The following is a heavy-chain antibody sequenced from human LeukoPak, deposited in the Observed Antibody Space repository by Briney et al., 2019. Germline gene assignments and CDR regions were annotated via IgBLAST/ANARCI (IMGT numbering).Heavy chain of an antibody. CDR2: IYTSGST. CDR3: ARDSHYDSSGYYYYGSFDP. CDR1: GGSISSYY. J-gene: IGHJ5*02. V-gene: IGHV4-4*07. Sequence: PSETLSLTWTVSGGSISSYYWSWIRQPAGKGLEWIGRIYTSGSTNYKPSLKSRVTMSVDTSKNQFSLKLSSVTAADTAVYYCARDSHYDSSGYYYYGSFDPWGQGTLVTVSS. D-gene: IGHD3-22*01.